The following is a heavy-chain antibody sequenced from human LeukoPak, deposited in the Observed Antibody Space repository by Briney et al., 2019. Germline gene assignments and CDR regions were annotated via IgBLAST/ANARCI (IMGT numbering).Heavy chain of an antibody. CDR3: AKDHGSYSSTPDY. Sequence: GGSLRLSCAASGFTFSSYGMHWVRQAPGKGLEWVAVISYDGSNKYYADSVKGRFTISRDNSKNTLYLQMNSLRAEDTAVYYCAKDHGSYSSTPDYWGQGTLVTVSS. CDR1: GFTFSSYG. CDR2: ISYDGSNK. V-gene: IGHV3-30*18. J-gene: IGHJ4*02. D-gene: IGHD1-26*01.